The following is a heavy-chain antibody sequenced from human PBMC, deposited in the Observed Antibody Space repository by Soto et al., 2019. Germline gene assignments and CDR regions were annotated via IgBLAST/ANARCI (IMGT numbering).Heavy chain of an antibody. CDR2: INHSGST. D-gene: IGHD3-10*01. V-gene: IGHV4-34*01. CDR1: GGSFSGYY. J-gene: IGHJ4*02. Sequence: SETLSLTCAVYGGSFSGYYWSWIRQPPGKGLEWIGEINHSGSTNYNPSLKSRVTISVDTSKNQFSLKLSSVTAADTAVYYCARGLPLVMDYGSGSYSVWGQGTLVTVSS. CDR3: ARGLPLVMDYGSGSYSV.